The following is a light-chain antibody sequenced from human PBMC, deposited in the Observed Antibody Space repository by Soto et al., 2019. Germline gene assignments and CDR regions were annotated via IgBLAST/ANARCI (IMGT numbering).Light chain of an antibody. Sequence: IVMTQSPATLSVSPGERATLSCRASQSVGTDLAWYQQKPGQAPRRRIYGASTRATGIPARFSGSGSGKEFSLTINSLQSEDLAVYYCHQYNDWPRFTFGPGTKVEIK. CDR1: QSVGTD. CDR3: HQYNDWPRFT. V-gene: IGKV3-15*01. CDR2: GAS. J-gene: IGKJ3*01.